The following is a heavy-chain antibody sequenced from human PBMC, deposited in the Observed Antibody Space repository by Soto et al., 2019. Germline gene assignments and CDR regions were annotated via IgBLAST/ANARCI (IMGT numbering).Heavy chain of an antibody. CDR1: EFTFSSYG. CDR3: AKDRRAGGNYGFYSDF. D-gene: IGHD1-7*01. J-gene: IGHJ4*02. V-gene: IGHV3-23*01. Sequence: EMQLLESGGGLVQPGGSLRLSCAVSEFTFSSYGMTRVRQAPGKGLEWISFSSATGSGTYYADSVKGRFTISRDNSKNTLYLQMTSLRADDTAVYYCAKDRRAGGNYGFYSDFWGQGALVIVSS. CDR2: SSATGSGT.